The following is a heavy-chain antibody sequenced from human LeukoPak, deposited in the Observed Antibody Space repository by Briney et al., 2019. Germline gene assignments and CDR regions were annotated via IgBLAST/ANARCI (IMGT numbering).Heavy chain of an antibody. V-gene: IGHV1-2*02. CDR3: AIDYVGDNWFDP. CDR2: ISPNSGGT. D-gene: IGHD3-16*01. Sequence: ASMKVSCKASGYMFTGFYIHWVRQAPGQGLEWMGWISPNSGGTNYAQKFQVTVTMTRDTSISTAYMELSRLRSDDTAVYYCAIDYVGDNWFDPWGQGTLVTVSS. J-gene: IGHJ5*02. CDR1: GYMFTGFY.